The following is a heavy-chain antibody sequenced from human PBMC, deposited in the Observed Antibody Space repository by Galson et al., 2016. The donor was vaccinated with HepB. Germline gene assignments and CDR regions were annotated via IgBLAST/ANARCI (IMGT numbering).Heavy chain of an antibody. CDR2: ITSNGGDT. CDR1: GFTFSTYP. D-gene: IGHD6-6*01. CDR3: ARRPPYYYHGMDV. V-gene: IGHV3-64*02. Sequence: SLRLSCAASGFTFSTYPMHRVRQAPGKGLEYVSGITSNGGDTYYADSVKGRFTISRDNSKNTVYLQMGSLRAEDMAVYYCARRPPYYYHGMDVWGQGTTVTVSS. J-gene: IGHJ6*02.